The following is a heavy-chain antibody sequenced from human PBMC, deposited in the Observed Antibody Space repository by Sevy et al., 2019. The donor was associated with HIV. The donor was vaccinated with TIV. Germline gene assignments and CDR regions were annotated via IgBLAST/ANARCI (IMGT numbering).Heavy chain of an antibody. V-gene: IGHV3-48*02. J-gene: IGHJ4*02. CDR2: ISGSSRTI. CDR3: GRDVDTPFVRSFDS. D-gene: IGHD5-18*01. CDR1: GLTFSSDS. Sequence: GGSLRLSCVASGLTFSSDSMNWVRQAPGKGLEWLAYISGSSRTIYYADSVEGRFTISRDNDKKSVFLQMNNLRDEDSAADYCGRDVDTPFVRSFDSWGQGTLVTVSS.